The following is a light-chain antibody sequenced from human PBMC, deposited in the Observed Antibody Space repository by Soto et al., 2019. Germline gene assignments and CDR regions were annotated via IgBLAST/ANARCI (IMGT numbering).Light chain of an antibody. CDR3: QQSYSTPGT. Sequence: DIQMTQSPSSLSASVRDRVTITCRASQSISTYLNWYQQKPGKVPKLLIYAAASLQSGVPSRFSGSGSGTDFTLTISTLQPEDFATYYCQQSYSTPGTFGPGTKVDIK. CDR1: QSISTY. CDR2: AAA. V-gene: IGKV1-39*01. J-gene: IGKJ3*01.